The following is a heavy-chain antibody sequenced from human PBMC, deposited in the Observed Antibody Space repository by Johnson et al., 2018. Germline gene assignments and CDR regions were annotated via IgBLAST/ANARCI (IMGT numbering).Heavy chain of an antibody. Sequence: VRLREGGGGLVQHGGSLRLWCATSGFIFKTYWMHWVRQAPGKGLEWVSRMNGDGSSTTYADSVKGRFPISRYNAKNMIYLQMKSPRVDDAAVYYCARQEVLASPMDVWGQGTTVTVSS. CDR1: GFIFKTYW. CDR2: MNGDGSST. V-gene: IGHV3-74*01. CDR3: ARQEVLASPMDV. J-gene: IGHJ6*02.